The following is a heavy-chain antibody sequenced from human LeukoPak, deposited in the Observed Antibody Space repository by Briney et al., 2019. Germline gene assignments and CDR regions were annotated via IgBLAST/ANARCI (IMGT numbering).Heavy chain of an antibody. CDR2: ISNDGTNK. V-gene: IGHV3-30-3*01. CDR3: ARDTGSQDSSSWYGAVDY. D-gene: IGHD6-13*01. J-gene: IGHJ4*02. CDR1: GFTFRSYA. Sequence: GGSLRLSFAASGFTFRSYAMHWVRQAPGKGLEWVAVISNDGTNKYYADSVRGRFTFSRDNSKNTLYLQMNSLRVEDTAVYYCARDTGSQDSSSWYGAVDYWGQGTLVAVSS.